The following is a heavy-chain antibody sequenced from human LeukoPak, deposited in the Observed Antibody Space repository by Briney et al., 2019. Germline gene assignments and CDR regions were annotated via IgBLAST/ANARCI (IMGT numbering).Heavy chain of an antibody. V-gene: IGHV3-23*01. CDR3: AKDLH. CDR1: GFTFTSYA. J-gene: IGHJ4*02. CDR2: ISGGGGSA. Sequence: GGSLRLSCGASGFTFTSYAMSWVRQAPGRGLEWVSGISGGGGSAFYADSVKGRFTISRDNSKNTLYLQMNCLRAEDTAVYYCAKDLHWGQGTLVTVSS.